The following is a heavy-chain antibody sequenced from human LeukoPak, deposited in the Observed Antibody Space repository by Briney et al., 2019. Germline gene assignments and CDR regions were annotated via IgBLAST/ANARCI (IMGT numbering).Heavy chain of an antibody. V-gene: IGHV4-39*02. CDR3: AREGSGYYFDY. D-gene: IGHD3-22*01. Sequence: SETLSLTCTVSGGSISSSSYYWGWIRQPPGKGLEWIGSIYYSGSTYYHPSLKSRVTISVDTSKNQFSLKLSSVTAADTAVYYCAREGSGYYFDYWGQGTLVTVSS. CDR1: GGSISSSSYY. CDR2: IYYSGST. J-gene: IGHJ4*02.